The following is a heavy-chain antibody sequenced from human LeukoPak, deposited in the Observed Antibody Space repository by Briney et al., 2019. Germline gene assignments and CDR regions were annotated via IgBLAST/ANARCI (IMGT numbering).Heavy chain of an antibody. Sequence: GESLKISCKGSGYSFTSYWISWVRQLPGKGLEWMGRIDPSDSYTNYSPSFQGHVTISADKSISTAYLQWSSLKASDTATYYCARLADYYDSSGRHWGQGTMVTVSS. CDR3: ARLADYYDSSGRH. CDR2: IDPSDSYT. V-gene: IGHV5-10-1*01. D-gene: IGHD3-22*01. J-gene: IGHJ3*01. CDR1: GYSFTSYW.